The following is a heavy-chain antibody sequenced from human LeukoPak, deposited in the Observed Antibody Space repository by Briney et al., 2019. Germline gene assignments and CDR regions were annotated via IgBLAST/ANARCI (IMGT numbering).Heavy chain of an antibody. CDR3: ARVVVPAAHFDY. CDR1: GGSISSSSYY. Sequence: SETLSLTCTVSGGSISSSSYYWGWIRQPPGKGLEWIGSIYYSGSTYYNPSLKSRVTISVDTSKDQFSLKLSSVTAADTAVYYCARVVVPAAHFDYWGQGTLVTVSS. CDR2: IYYSGST. V-gene: IGHV4-39*07. J-gene: IGHJ4*02. D-gene: IGHD2-2*01.